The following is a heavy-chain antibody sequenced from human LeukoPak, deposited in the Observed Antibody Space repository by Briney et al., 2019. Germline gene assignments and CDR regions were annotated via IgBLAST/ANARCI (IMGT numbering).Heavy chain of an antibody. CDR2: ISSSSYI. V-gene: IGHV3-21*01. Sequence: GGSLRLSCAASGFTFSSYSMNWGRQAPGKGLEWVSSISSSSYIYYADSVKGRFTISRDNAKNSLYLQMNSLRAEDTAVYYCARDAPGYSSSSGAFDIWGQGTMVTVSS. CDR1: GFTFSSYS. D-gene: IGHD6-13*01. CDR3: ARDAPGYSSSSGAFDI. J-gene: IGHJ3*02.